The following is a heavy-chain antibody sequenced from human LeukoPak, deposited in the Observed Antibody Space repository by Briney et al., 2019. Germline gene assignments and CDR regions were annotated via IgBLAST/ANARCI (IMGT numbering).Heavy chain of an antibody. D-gene: IGHD1-26*01. CDR1: GFTFDRFG. CDR2: ISGEGANE. J-gene: IGHJ6*03. V-gene: IGHV3-33*05. CDR3: GKDLKDSASPSSMDV. Sequence: GGSLRLSCEASGFTFDRFGRQWLRPAPGKGVEWVALISGEGANEYYARTLNGRFTLSRDNSKETLYLQMNRLRHDDTALYICGKDLKDSASPSSMDVWGRGTTVIVSS.